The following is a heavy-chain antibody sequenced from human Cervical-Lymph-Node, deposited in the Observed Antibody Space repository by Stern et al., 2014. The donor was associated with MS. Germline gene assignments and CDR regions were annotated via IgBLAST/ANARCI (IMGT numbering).Heavy chain of an antibody. CDR1: GYKFSIYW. CDR2: IYPGDSET. CDR3: ARQTTAWASDV. V-gene: IGHV5-51*01. J-gene: IGHJ4*02. D-gene: IGHD1-14*01. Sequence: EVQLAQSGAELIRPGEALKISCKGSGYKFSIYWIAWVRQMPGKGLEWMGIIYPGDSETRYSPSFQGQVTMSADKSTSTAYLQWSSLNASDTAMYFCARQTTAWASDVWGQGTLVTVSS.